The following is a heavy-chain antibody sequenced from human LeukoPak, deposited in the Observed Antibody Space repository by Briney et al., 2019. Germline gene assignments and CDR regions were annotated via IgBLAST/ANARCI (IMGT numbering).Heavy chain of an antibody. J-gene: IGHJ4*02. D-gene: IGHD3-10*01. CDR3: AKGMRGSGPS. CDR2: ISWNSGSI. Sequence: PGRSLRLSCAASGFTFDDYAMHWVRQAPGKGLEWVSGISWNSGSIGYADSVKGRFTISRDNAKNSLYLQMNSLRAEDTALYYCAKGMRGSGPSWGQGTLSPSPQ. CDR1: GFTFDDYA. V-gene: IGHV3-9*01.